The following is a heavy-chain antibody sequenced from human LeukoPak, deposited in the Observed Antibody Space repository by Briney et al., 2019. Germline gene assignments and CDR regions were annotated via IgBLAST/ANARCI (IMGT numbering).Heavy chain of an antibody. D-gene: IGHD5-24*01. CDR3: AILRVEMAAYAFDI. CDR1: GGSISSSSYH. CDR2: IYYTGGT. V-gene: IGHV4-39*01. Sequence: PSETLSLTCTVSGGSISSSSYHWGWVRQPPGKGLEWIGSIYYTGGTYYNPSLKSRVTISVDMSKNQFSVKLSSVTAADTAVYYCAILRVEMAAYAFDIWGQGTKVTVSS. J-gene: IGHJ3*02.